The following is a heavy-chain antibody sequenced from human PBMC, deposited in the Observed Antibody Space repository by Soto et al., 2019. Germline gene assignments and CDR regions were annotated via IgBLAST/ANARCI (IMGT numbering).Heavy chain of an antibody. CDR1: GFTFSSYA. Sequence: QVQLVESGGGVVQPGRSLRLSCAASGFTFSSYAMHWVRQAPGKGLEWVAVISYDGSNKYYADSVKGRFTISRDNSKNTLYLQMNGLRAEDTAVYYCAREWITMVRGDRYYYSGMDVWGQGTTVTVSS. CDR2: ISYDGSNK. J-gene: IGHJ6*02. D-gene: IGHD3-10*01. V-gene: IGHV3-30-3*01. CDR3: AREWITMVRGDRYYYSGMDV.